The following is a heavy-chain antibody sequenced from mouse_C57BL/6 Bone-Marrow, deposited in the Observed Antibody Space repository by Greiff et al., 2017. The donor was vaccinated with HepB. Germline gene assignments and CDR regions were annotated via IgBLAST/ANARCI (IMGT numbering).Heavy chain of an antibody. D-gene: IGHD2-3*01. CDR2: IYPGDGDT. CDR1: GYAFSSSW. CDR3: ARDGYYSAY. V-gene: IGHV1-82*01. J-gene: IGHJ3*01. Sequence: VKLMESGPELVKPGASVKISCKASGYAFSSSWMNWVKQRPGKGLEWIGRIYPGDGDTNYNGKFKGKATLTADKSSSTAYMQLSSLTSEDSAVYFCARDGYYSAYWGQGTLVTVSA.